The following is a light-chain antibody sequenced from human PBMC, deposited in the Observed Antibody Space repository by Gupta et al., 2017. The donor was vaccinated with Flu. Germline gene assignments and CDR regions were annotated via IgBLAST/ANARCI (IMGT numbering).Light chain of an antibody. CDR1: QSVSSRY. J-gene: IGKJ2*01. CDR2: GAS. V-gene: IGKV3-20*01. CDR3: QQYGSSPPYT. Sequence: EIVLTQSPGTLSLSPGERATLSCRASQSVSSRYLAWYQQKPGQAPRLLIYGASSRDTGIPDRFSGSGFGTDFTLTISRREQEDFAVYYCQQYGSSPPYTFGQGTKLEIK.